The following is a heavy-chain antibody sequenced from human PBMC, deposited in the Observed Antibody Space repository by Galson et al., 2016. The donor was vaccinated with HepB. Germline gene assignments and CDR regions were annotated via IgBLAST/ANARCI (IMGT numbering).Heavy chain of an antibody. V-gene: IGHV3-73*01. Sequence: SLRLSCAVSGLTFSGSAMHWVRQASGKGLEWVGHIRSKANNYATAYAASVKGRFTISRDDSKNTAYLQMNSLKTEDTAVYYCTRLLDPGYSSSWYFWFGPWGQGTLVTVSS. D-gene: IGHD6-13*01. J-gene: IGHJ5*02. CDR2: IRSKANNYAT. CDR3: TRLLDPGYSSSWYFWFGP. CDR1: GLTFSGSA.